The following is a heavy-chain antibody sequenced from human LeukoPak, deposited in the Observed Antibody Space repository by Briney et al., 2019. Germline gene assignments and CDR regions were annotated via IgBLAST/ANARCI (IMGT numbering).Heavy chain of an antibody. J-gene: IGHJ4*02. D-gene: IGHD2-8*01. V-gene: IGHV3-23*01. CDR3: AKGERKYCTNGVCPSWVVVVAANY. Sequence: PGGSLRLSCAASGFTFSSYAMSWVRQAPGKGLEWVSAISGSGGSTYYADSVKGRFTISRDNSKNTLYLQMNSLRAEDTAVYYCAKGERKYCTNGVCPSWVVVVAANYWGQGTLVTVSS. CDR2: ISGSGGST. CDR1: GFTFSSYA.